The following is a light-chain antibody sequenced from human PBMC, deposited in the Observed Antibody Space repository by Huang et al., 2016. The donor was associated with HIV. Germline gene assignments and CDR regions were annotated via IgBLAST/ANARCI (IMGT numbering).Light chain of an antibody. V-gene: IGKV1-17*03. CDR3: PQYDVFPWT. CDR2: PAS. Sequence: IQMTQSPSAMSAFVGDTVTITCRASQDISHYLAWFQQKPGKVPERLILPASNFPGGVPSRFSGSGSGTEFSLTISGLQPEDFATYYCPQYDVFPWTFGQGTKVEIK. CDR1: QDISHY. J-gene: IGKJ1*01.